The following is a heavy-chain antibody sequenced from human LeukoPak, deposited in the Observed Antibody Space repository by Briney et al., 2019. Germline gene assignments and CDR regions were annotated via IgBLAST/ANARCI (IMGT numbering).Heavy chain of an antibody. CDR2: ISAYNGNT. CDR3: ARSYLRRWGGNWFDP. D-gene: IGHD3-16*01. J-gene: IGHJ5*02. CDR1: GYTFTSYG. Sequence: ASVKVSCKASGYTFTSYGISWVRQAPGQGLEWMGWISAYNGNTNYAQKLQGRVTMTTDTSTSTAYMELRSLRSDDTAVYYCARSYLRRWGGNWFDPWGRGTLVTVSS. V-gene: IGHV1-18*01.